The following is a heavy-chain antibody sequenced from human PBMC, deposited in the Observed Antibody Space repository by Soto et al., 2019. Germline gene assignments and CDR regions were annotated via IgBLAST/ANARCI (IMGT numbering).Heavy chain of an antibody. J-gene: IGHJ4*02. D-gene: IGHD3-9*01. CDR3: ASNWRETYYDILTGYLPIFDY. CDR2: INAGNGNT. CDR1: GYTFTSYA. Sequence: QVQLVQSGAEVKKPGASVKVSCKASGYTFTSYAMHWVRQAPGQRLEWMGWINAGNGNTKYSQKFQGRVTITRDTSASTAYMELSSLRSEDTAVYYCASNWRETYYDILTGYLPIFDYWGQGTLVTVSS. V-gene: IGHV1-3*01.